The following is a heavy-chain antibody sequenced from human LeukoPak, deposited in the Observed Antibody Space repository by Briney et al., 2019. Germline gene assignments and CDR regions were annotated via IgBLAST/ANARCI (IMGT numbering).Heavy chain of an antibody. CDR3: AKAASGWYSGLGSL. J-gene: IGHJ4*02. CDR1: GFTFSSYG. CDR2: MRFDGSNK. V-gene: IGHV3-30*02. Sequence: GGSLRLSCAASGFTFSSYGMHWVRQAPGKGLEWVAFMRFDGSNKYYADSVKGRFTISRDNSKNTLYLQMNSLRAEDTAVYYCAKAASGWYSGLGSLWGQGTLVTVSS. D-gene: IGHD6-19*01.